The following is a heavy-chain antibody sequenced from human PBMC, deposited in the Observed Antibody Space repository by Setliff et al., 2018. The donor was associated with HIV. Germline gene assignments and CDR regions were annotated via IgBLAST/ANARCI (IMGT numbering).Heavy chain of an antibody. V-gene: IGHV3-66*03. J-gene: IGHJ4*02. D-gene: IGHD1-26*01. CDR2: IYNTGGT. CDR1: GFTVSGNY. Sequence: PGGSLRLSFAASGFTVSGNYMSWVRQAPGKGLEWVSIIYNTGGTYYADSVKGRFTISRDNSKNTLYLQMNSLRVEDTALYYCAKDDGSYWGNYFDSWGQGTLVTSPQ. CDR3: AKDDGSYWGNYFDS.